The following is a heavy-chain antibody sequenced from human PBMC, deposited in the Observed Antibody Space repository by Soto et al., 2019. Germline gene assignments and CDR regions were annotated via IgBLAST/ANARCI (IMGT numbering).Heavy chain of an antibody. CDR1: GFTFDDYA. D-gene: IGHD3-10*01. J-gene: IGHJ6*03. CDR2: ISWNSGSI. V-gene: IGHV3-9*01. Sequence: GGSLRLSCAASGFTFDDYAMHWVRQAPGKGLEWVSGISWNSGSIGYADSVKGRFTISRDNAKNSLYLQMNSLRAEDTALYYCAKNGGWGDYYYYMDVWGKGTTVTVSS. CDR3: AKNGGWGDYYYYMDV.